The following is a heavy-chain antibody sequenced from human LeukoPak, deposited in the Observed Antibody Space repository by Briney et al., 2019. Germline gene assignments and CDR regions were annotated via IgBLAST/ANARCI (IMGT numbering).Heavy chain of an antibody. V-gene: IGHV4-59*01. Sequence: SETLSLTCTVSGGSISSYYWSWIRQPPGKGLEWIGYIYYSGSTNYNPSLKGRVTISVDTSKNQFSLKLSSVTAADTAVYYCARGSGWYESDYWGQGTLVTVSS. J-gene: IGHJ4*02. D-gene: IGHD6-19*01. CDR2: IYYSGST. CDR3: ARGSGWYESDY. CDR1: GGSISSYY.